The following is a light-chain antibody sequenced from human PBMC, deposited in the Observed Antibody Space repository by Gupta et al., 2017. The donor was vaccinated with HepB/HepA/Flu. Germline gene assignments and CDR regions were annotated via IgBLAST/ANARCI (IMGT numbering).Light chain of an antibody. V-gene: IGKV1-33*01. CDR3: QQYDNPLLT. CDR2: AAS. CDR1: QDISNY. J-gene: IGKJ4*01. Sequence: DNQITQSPSSLSAAVGDRVTITCQASQDISNYLNWYQQKPGKAPKLLIYAASNLEIGVPSRFSGSGSGTDFTFTISSLQPEDIATYYCQQYDNPLLTFGGGTKVEIK.